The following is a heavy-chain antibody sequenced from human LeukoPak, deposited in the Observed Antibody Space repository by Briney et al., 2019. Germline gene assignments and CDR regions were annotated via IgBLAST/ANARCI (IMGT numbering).Heavy chain of an antibody. CDR2: IKEDGNDK. D-gene: IGHD4-11*01. Sequence: NPGGSLRLSCAASAFTFRHYWMASVRQAPGKGLEWVANIKEDGNDKHYLDSVRGRFTISRDNAGNSMYLQMSSLRPDDTAVYFCARSKDRSWPSDSWGQGTLFTVSS. J-gene: IGHJ4*02. V-gene: IGHV3-7*01. CDR3: ARSKDRSWPSDS. CDR1: AFTFRHYW.